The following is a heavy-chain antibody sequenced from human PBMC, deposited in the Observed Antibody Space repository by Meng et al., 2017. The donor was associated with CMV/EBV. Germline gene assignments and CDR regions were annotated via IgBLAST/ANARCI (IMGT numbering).Heavy chain of an antibody. D-gene: IGHD3-3*01. V-gene: IGHV1-18*01. Sequence: ASVKVSCKASGYTFTSYGISWVRQAPGQGLEWMGWISAYNGNTNYAQKLQGRVTMTTDTSTSTAYMELRSLRSDDTAVYYCASGGRGTYYDFWSGYSYFDCWGQGTLVIVSS. CDR1: GYTFTSYG. J-gene: IGHJ4*02. CDR3: ASGGRGTYYDFWSGYSYFDC. CDR2: ISAYNGNT.